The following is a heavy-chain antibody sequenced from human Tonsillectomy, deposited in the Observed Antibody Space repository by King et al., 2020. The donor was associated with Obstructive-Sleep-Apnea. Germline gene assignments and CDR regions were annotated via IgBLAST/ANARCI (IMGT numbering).Heavy chain of an antibody. Sequence: QLVQSGAEVKKPGASVKVSCTASGYTFTSYYLHWVRQAPGQGREWMGMINPSDGSTTYAQKFQGRVSMTRDTSTSTVYMELNSLKSDDTAGYYCARWGPVVTACRDSADYYGMDVWGQGAAVTVPS. V-gene: IGHV1-46*01. CDR1: GYTFTSYY. CDR3: ARWGPVVTACRDSADYYGMDV. CDR2: INPSDGST. D-gene: IGHD2-21*02. J-gene: IGHJ6*02.